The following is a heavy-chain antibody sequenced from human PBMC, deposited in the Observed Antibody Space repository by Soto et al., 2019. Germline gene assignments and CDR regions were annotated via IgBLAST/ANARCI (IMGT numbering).Heavy chain of an antibody. D-gene: IGHD6-13*01. Sequence: EVQLVESGGGVVKPGGPLGLPCQASGLPFVGTWITWVRQAQGKGLVWVSRVNPDGSDTSYAVSVKGRFTISRDNAKNTLYLQMNSLRAEDTAVYYCARVAVGSYYFDYWGQGTLLTVSS. CDR1: GLPFVGTW. V-gene: IGHV3-74*01. J-gene: IGHJ4*02. CDR3: ARVAVGSYYFDY. CDR2: VNPDGSDT.